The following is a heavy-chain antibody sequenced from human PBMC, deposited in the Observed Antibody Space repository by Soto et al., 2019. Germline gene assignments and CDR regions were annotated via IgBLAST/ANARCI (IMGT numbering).Heavy chain of an antibody. J-gene: IGHJ5*02. CDR1: GDTFTNFG. Sequence: LLVQSGPEVKKPGASVTVSCKTSGDTFTNFGLSWVRQAPGQGLEWMGWIATYNSNKNYAQKFQGRLTLTTDTSTSTGYMELKSLEYDDTAVYYCARVLRGVVNWFDPWGQGTLVTVSS. D-gene: IGHD3-10*01. V-gene: IGHV1-18*01. CDR2: IATYNSNK. CDR3: ARVLRGVVNWFDP.